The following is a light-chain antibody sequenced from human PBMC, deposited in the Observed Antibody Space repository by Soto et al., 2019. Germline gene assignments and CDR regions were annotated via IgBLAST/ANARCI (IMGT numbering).Light chain of an antibody. CDR1: QDIRTQ. CDR3: QQYKNLPLT. Sequence: DIQMTQSPSSLSASVGDRVTFTCQASQDIRTQLNWYQQKPGKAPKLLIFDASNLETGVPSRFGGSGSGTDFIFTINSLQPEDIATYYCQQYKNLPLTFGGGTRVEIK. CDR2: DAS. V-gene: IGKV1-33*01. J-gene: IGKJ4*01.